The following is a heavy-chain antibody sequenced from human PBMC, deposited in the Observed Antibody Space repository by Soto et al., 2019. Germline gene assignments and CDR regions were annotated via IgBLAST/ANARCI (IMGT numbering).Heavy chain of an antibody. CDR3: ARYRREAVAGYTLDN. CDR2: VYNSGST. D-gene: IGHD6-13*01. Sequence: SETLSLTCTVSGGSISSNYWTWIRQPPGKGLEWIGYVYNSGSTNYNPSLKSRVTISEDTSKSQFSLKVNSMTAADSAVYYCARYRREAVAGYTLDNWGQGMLVTVSP. J-gene: IGHJ4*02. V-gene: IGHV4-59*01. CDR1: GGSISSNY.